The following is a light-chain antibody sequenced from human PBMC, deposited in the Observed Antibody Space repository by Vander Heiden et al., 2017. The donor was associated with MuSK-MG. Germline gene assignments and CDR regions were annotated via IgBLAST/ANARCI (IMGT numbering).Light chain of an antibody. CDR2: KAS. CDR3: QQDNSDSS. CDR1: QSISSW. Sequence: DIQMTQSPSTLSASVGDRVTITCRASQSISSWLAWYQQKPGKAPKLLIYKASSLESGVPSRFSGSGSGTEFTLTISSLQPDDFATYYCQQDNSDSSFGQGTKLEIK. J-gene: IGKJ2*01. V-gene: IGKV1-5*03.